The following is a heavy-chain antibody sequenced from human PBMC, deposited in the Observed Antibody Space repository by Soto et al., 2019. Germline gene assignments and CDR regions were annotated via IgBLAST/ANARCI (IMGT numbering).Heavy chain of an antibody. CDR1: GFTFSSYW. CDR2: INSDGSST. Sequence: EVQLVESGGGLVQPGGSLRLSCAASGFTFSSYWMHWVRQAPGKGLVWVSRINSDGSSTSYADSVKGRFTISRDNAKNTQYLQMNSLRAEDTAVYYCARALGGYCISTSCSGVFWGDSGRDVWGQGTTVTVSS. CDR3: ARALGGYCISTSCSGVFWGDSGRDV. J-gene: IGHJ6*02. D-gene: IGHD2-2*01. V-gene: IGHV3-74*01.